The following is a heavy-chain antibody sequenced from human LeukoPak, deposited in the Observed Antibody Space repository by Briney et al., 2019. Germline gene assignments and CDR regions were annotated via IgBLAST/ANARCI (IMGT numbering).Heavy chain of an antibody. CDR2: IFPSGGEI. J-gene: IGHJ4*02. CDR3: AKPVGTNYGDYYFDY. V-gene: IGHV3-23*01. Sequence: GGSLRLSCAASGFTFSTFAMIWVRQPPGKGLEWVSSIFPSGGEIHYADSVRGRFTISRDNSKNTLYLQMNSLRADDTAVYYCAKPVGTNYGDYYFDYWGQGTLLTVSS. CDR1: GFTFSTFA. D-gene: IGHD2-8*01.